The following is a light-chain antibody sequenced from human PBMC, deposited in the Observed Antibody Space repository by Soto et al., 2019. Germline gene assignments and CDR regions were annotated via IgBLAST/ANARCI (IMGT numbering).Light chain of an antibody. CDR1: SSNIGAGYD. V-gene: IGLV1-40*01. J-gene: IGLJ3*02. CDR2: GNN. Sequence: QAVVTQPPSVSGAPGQRVTISCTGSSSNIGAGYDVHWYQQLPGTAPRLLIYGNNNRPSGVPDRFSGSKSVTSASLAITGLQAEDEADYYCQSYDSSLSGVVFGGGTKVTVL. CDR3: QSYDSSLSGVV.